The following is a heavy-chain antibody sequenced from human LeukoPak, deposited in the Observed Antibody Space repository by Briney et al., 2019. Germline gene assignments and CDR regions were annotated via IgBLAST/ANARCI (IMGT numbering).Heavy chain of an antibody. CDR2: ISDSGAST. D-gene: IGHD6-6*01. J-gene: IGHJ4*02. CDR3: AKGSAAARPYYFDF. Sequence: GGSLRLSCAGSGFTFSRCVMSWVRQAQGKGLEWVSAISDSGASTYYADSVKGRFTISRDNSKNTLYLQMNSLRAEDTAVYYCAKGSAAARPYYFDFWGRGTLVTVSS. V-gene: IGHV3-23*01. CDR1: GFTFSRCV.